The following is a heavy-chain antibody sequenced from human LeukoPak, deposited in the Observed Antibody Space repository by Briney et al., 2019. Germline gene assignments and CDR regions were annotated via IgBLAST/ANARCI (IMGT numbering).Heavy chain of an antibody. Sequence: SETLSLTCTVSGGSISSSSYYWGWIRQPPGKGLEWIGSIYYSGSTYYNPSLKSRVTISVDTSKNQFSLKLSSVTAADTAVYYCARPLGVVPAAMGAFDYWGQGTLVTVSS. V-gene: IGHV4-39*01. J-gene: IGHJ4*02. CDR3: ARPLGVVPAAMGAFDY. CDR2: IYYSGST. CDR1: GGSISSSSYY. D-gene: IGHD2-2*01.